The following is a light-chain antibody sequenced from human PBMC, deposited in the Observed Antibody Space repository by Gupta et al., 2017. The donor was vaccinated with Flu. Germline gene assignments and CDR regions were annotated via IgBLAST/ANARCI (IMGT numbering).Light chain of an antibody. CDR3: QSYDTSLSAWV. CDR2: GNI. V-gene: IGLV1-40*01. CDR1: NSNIGAGYD. Sequence: QSVLTQPPSVSGAPGQRVTISCTGSNSNIGAGYDVHWYQQLPGTAPKLLISGNINRPSGVPDRFSGSKSGTSASLAITGLQAEDEAGYYCQSYDTSLSAWVFGGGTKLTVL. J-gene: IGLJ3*02.